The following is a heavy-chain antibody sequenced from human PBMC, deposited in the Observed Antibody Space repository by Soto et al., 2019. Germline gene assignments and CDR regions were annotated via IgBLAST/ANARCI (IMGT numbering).Heavy chain of an antibody. Sequence: PSETLSLTCTVSGGSVSSGSYYWSWIRQPPGKGLEWIGYIYYSGSTNYNPSLKSRVTISVDTSKNQFSLKLSSVTAADTAVYYCAREKGLGSSGWYYYGMDVWGQGTTVTVSS. CDR1: GGSVSSGSYY. J-gene: IGHJ6*02. CDR3: AREKGLGSSGWYYYGMDV. D-gene: IGHD6-19*01. V-gene: IGHV4-61*01. CDR2: IYYSGST.